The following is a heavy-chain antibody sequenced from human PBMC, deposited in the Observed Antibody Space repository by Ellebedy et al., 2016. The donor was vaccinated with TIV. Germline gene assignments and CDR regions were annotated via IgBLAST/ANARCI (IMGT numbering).Heavy chain of an antibody. CDR1: GFTFSSYA. CDR2: ISGSGIST. CDR3: AKYRGESAYYHGLDV. D-gene: IGHD3-10*01. Sequence: GGSLRLSCAASGFTFSSYAMSWVRQAPGKGLEWVSAISGSGISTYYADSVKGRFTISRDNSKNTLYLQMNSLRAEDTAVYYCAKYRGESAYYHGLDVWGQGTTVTVSS. V-gene: IGHV3-23*01. J-gene: IGHJ6*02.